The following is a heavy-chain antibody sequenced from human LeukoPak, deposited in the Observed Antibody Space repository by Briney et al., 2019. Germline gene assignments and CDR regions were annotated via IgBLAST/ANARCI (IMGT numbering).Heavy chain of an antibody. Sequence: GGSLRLSCAASGFTFSSYSMNWVRQAPGKGLEWVSSISSRSNYIYYADSVKGRFTISRDNAKNSLYLQMNSLRAEDTAVYYRARDLAAGIAAAQGYYYYAMDVWGQGTTVTVSS. CDR1: GFTFSSYS. CDR2: ISSRSNYI. V-gene: IGHV3-21*01. CDR3: ARDLAAGIAAAQGYYYYAMDV. D-gene: IGHD6-13*01. J-gene: IGHJ6*02.